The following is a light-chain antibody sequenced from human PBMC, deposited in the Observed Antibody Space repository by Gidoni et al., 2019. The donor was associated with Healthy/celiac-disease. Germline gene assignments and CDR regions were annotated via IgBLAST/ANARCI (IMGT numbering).Light chain of an antibody. CDR2: KAS. CDR1: QSISSW. Sequence: DIQMTQSPSTLSASVGDRVTITCRASQSISSWLAWYQQKPGKAPKLLIYKASSLESGVPSRFSGSGSWTEFTLTISSLQPDDFSTYYCQQSEAFGQGTKLEIK. V-gene: IGKV1-5*03. CDR3: QQSEA. J-gene: IGKJ2*01.